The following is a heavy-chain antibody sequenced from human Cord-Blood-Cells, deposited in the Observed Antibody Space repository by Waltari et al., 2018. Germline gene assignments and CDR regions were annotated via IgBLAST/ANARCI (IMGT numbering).Heavy chain of an antibody. D-gene: IGHD3-9*01. CDR1: GYTLTELS. CDR2: FDPENGET. J-gene: IGHJ4*02. V-gene: IGHV1-24*01. CDR3: ATVVDILTGYYQTYYFDY. Sequence: QVQLVQSGAEVKKPGASVKVSCKVSGYTLTELSMHWVRQAPGKGLEWMGGFDPENGETIYAQKFQGRVTMTEDTSTDTAYMELSSLRSEDTAVYYCATVVDILTGYYQTYYFDYWGQGTLVTVSS.